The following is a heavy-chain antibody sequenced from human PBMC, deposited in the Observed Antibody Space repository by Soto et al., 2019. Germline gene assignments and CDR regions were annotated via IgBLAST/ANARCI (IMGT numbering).Heavy chain of an antibody. V-gene: IGHV3-30-3*01. CDR3: AGGSGYYYAGGNWFDP. CDR1: GFTFSSYA. D-gene: IGHD3-22*01. Sequence: QVQLVESGGGVVQPGRSLRLSCAASGFTFSSYAMHWVRQDPGKGLEWVAVISYDGSNKYYADSVKGRFTISRDNSNNMLYLQMNSLRAEDTAMYYCAGGSGYYYAGGNWFDPWGQGTLVTVSS. J-gene: IGHJ5*02. CDR2: ISYDGSNK.